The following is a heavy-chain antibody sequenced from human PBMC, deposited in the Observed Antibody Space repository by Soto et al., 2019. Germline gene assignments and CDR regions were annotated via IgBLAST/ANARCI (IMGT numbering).Heavy chain of an antibody. D-gene: IGHD2-15*01. CDR2: IYYAGST. Sequence: PSETLSLTCTVSGGSISSTDHYRGWIRQPPGKGLEWLGSIYYAGSTFHNPSLKRRATISVDTSRNQFSLRLSSVTASDTAVYYCARLVFHCLRGSCDDYNFYGLDVWGQGTTVTV. V-gene: IGHV4-39*01. CDR1: GGSISSTDHY. J-gene: IGHJ6*02. CDR3: ARLVFHCLRGSCDDYNFYGLDV.